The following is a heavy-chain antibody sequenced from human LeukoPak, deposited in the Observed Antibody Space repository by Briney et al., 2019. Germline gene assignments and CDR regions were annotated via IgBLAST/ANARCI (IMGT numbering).Heavy chain of an antibody. CDR3: AHTRGYSYGYDY. CDR2: TYYRSKWYN. J-gene: IGHJ4*02. D-gene: IGHD5-18*01. V-gene: IGHV6-1*01. Sequence: SQTLSLTCDISGDXVSSNSAAWNWIRQSPSRGLEWLGRTYYRSKWYNDYAVSVKSRITINPDTSKNQFSLQLNSVTPEDTAVYYCAHTRGYSYGYDYWGQGTLVTVSS. CDR1: GDXVSSNSAA.